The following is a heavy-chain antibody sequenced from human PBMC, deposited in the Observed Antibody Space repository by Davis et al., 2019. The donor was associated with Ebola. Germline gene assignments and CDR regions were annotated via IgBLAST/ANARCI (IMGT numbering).Heavy chain of an antibody. J-gene: IGHJ4*03. CDR1: GGSFSGYY. V-gene: IGHV4-34*01. CDR2: INHSGST. CDR3: ARETTVTLIDY. D-gene: IGHD4-17*01. Sequence: SETLSLTCAVYGGSFSGYYWSWIRQPPGKGLEWIGEINHSGSTNYNPSLKSRVTISVDTSKNQFSLKLSSVTAADTAVYYCARETTVTLIDYRGQGTTVTVSS.